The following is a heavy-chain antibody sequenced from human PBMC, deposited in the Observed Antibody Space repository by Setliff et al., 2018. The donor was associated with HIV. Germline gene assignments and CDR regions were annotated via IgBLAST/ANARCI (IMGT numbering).Heavy chain of an antibody. CDR2: MNPNSGNT. V-gene: IGHV1-8*02. J-gene: IGHJ6*04. D-gene: IGHD3-10*01. CDR3: ARGKGVGGVIITGGLDV. CDR1: GYTFTSYG. Sequence: ASVKVSCKASGYTFTSYGINWVRQATGQGLEWMGWMNPNSGNTGYGQKFQGRVTMTRDTSISTAYMELSSLTSEDTAVYYCARGKGVGGVIITGGLDVWGKGTTVTVSS.